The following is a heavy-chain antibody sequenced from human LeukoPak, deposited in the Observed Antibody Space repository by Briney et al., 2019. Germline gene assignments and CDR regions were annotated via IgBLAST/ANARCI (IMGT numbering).Heavy chain of an antibody. CDR3: ARDWTVWFGELPNWFDP. J-gene: IGHJ5*02. V-gene: IGHV4-31*03. CDR2: IYYSGST. D-gene: IGHD3-10*01. CDR1: GGSISSGGYY. Sequence: PSETLSLTCTVSGGSISSGGYYWSWIRQHPGKGLEWIGYIYYSGSTYYNPSLKSRLTISVDTSKNQFSLKLSSVTAADTAVYYCARDWTVWFGELPNWFDPWGQGTLVTVSS.